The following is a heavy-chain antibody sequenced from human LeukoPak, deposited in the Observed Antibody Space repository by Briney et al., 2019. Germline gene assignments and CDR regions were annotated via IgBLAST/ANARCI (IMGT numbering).Heavy chain of an antibody. CDR2: IKQDGSEK. CDR3: ARDKYMSGHVGSLFDP. V-gene: IGHV3-7*01. D-gene: IGHD1-1*01. Sequence: GGSLRLSCAASGFTFSSYWMSWVRQAPGKGLEWVANIKQDGSEKYYVDSVKGRFTISRDNTKSSLSLQMNSLRDEDTAVYYCARDKYMSGHVGSLFDPWGQGTLVIVSS. J-gene: IGHJ5*02. CDR1: GFTFSSYW.